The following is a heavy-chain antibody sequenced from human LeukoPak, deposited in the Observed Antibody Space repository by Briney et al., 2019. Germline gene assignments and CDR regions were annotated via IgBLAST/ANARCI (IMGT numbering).Heavy chain of an antibody. CDR3: ARLADTSSYYEDY. Sequence: SETLSLTCTVSAASINIYYSSWIRQPPEKLSEWNGYIYYIVSTTYNTSLKSRVTISVDTSKNQSSLKLRSVTAADTAVYYCARLADTSSYYEDYWGQGTLVSVSS. D-gene: IGHD3-22*01. CDR1: AASINIYY. J-gene: IGHJ4*02. V-gene: IGHV4-59*08. CDR2: IYYIVST.